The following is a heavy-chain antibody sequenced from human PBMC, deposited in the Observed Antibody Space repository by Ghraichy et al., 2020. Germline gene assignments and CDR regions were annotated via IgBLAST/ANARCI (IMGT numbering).Heavy chain of an antibody. CDR1: GDSVSSNSAA. J-gene: IGHJ3*02. CDR3: ARGGQGEAKAFDI. D-gene: IGHD3-16*01. CDR2: AYYRSTWYN. V-gene: IGHV6-1*01. Sequence: SQTLSLTCAISGDSVSSNSAAWNWIRQSPSRGLEWLGRAYYRSTWYNDYAESVKGRITVNPDTSKNQFSLQLNSVTPEDTAVYYCARGGQGEAKAFDIWGQGTMVTVSS.